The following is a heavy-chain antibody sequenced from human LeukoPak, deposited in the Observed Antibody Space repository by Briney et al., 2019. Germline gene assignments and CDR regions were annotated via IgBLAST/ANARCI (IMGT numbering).Heavy chain of an antibody. D-gene: IGHD3-10*01. J-gene: IGHJ5*02. CDR3: ARFIRGVSSYNWFDP. Sequence: PSETLSLTCTVSGGSISSGGYYWSWIRQHPGKGLEWIGYIYYSGSTYYNPSLKSRVTISVDTSKNQFSLKLRSVTAADTAVYYCARFIRGVSSYNWFDPWGQGTLVTVSS. CDR1: GGSISSGGYY. V-gene: IGHV4-31*03. CDR2: IYYSGST.